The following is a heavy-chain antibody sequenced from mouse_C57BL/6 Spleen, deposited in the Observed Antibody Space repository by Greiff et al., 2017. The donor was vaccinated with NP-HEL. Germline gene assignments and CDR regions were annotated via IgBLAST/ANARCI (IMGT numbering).Heavy chain of an antibody. CDR2: IDPSDSYT. Sequence: VQLQQPGAELVMPGASVKLSCKASGYTFTSYWMHWVKQRPGQGLEWIGEIDPSDSYTNYNQKFKGKSTLTVDKSSSTAYMQLSSLTSEDSAVYYCARGANWDRYFDYWGQGTTLTVSS. J-gene: IGHJ2*01. D-gene: IGHD4-1*01. V-gene: IGHV1-69*01. CDR1: GYTFTSYW. CDR3: ARGANWDRYFDY.